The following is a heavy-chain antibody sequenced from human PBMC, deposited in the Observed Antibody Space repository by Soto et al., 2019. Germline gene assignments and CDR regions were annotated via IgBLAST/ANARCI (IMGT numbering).Heavy chain of an antibody. CDR2: ITYDGSDT. J-gene: IGHJ4*02. V-gene: IGHV3-30*18. CDR1: GFSFSSYG. D-gene: IGHD4-4*01. CDR3: AKDSVFEYSFGQHGFDS. Sequence: QEQLVESGGGVVQPGTSLRLSCGASGFSFSSYGMHWVRQAPGKGLEWVAFITYDGSDTYYVDSVKGRFTVSRHNSKHTLYLQMNSLKPEDTSIYYCAKDSVFEYSFGQHGFDSWGQGTLVTVSS.